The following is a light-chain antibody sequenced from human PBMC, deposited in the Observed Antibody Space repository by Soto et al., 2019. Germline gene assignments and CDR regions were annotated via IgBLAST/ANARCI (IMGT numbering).Light chain of an antibody. CDR3: QQLNSYPYT. V-gene: IGKV1-9*01. J-gene: IGKJ2*01. CDR1: QSIRTY. CDR2: GAS. Sequence: GDRLTITCRASQSIRTYLNWYQQKPGKAPTLLVFGASILQRGVPSRFSDSGSGTEFTLTISSLQPEDFATYYCQQLNSYPYTFGQGTKVDIK.